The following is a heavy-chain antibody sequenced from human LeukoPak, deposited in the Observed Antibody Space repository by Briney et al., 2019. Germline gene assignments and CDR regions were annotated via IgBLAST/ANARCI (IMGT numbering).Heavy chain of an antibody. CDR1: GFTFSSYA. Sequence: PGGSLRLSCAASGFTFSSYAMSWVRQAPGQGLEWVSAIRGSGGNTLYADSVKGRFTISRDNSKNTLYLQMNTLRAEDTAVYYCAKDPYSSSWVGWFDPWGQGTLVTVSS. CDR2: IRGSGGNT. V-gene: IGHV3-23*01. CDR3: AKDPYSSSWVGWFDP. J-gene: IGHJ5*02. D-gene: IGHD6-6*01.